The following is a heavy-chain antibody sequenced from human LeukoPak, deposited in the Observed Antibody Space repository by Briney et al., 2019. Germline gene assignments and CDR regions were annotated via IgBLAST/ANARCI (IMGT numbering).Heavy chain of an antibody. CDR2: INKDGSEK. CDR1: GFTFSDYW. D-gene: IGHD1-14*01. CDR3: ARDRHRNDLEY. Sequence: TGGSLRLSCEASGFTFSDYWMNWVRQAPGKGLEWVANINKDGSEKQYVDSVKGRFTISRDNAKKSLYLQMNSLRAEDTAVYYCARDRHRNDLEYWGQGTLVTVSS. J-gene: IGHJ4*02. V-gene: IGHV3-7*04.